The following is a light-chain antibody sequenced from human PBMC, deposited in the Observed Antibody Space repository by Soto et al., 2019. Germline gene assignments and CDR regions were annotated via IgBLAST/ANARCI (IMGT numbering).Light chain of an antibody. CDR2: RAS. V-gene: IGKV3-15*01. CDR1: QSISNN. CDR3: QQYNYWYT. Sequence: IVMTQSPATLSVSPGERATLSCRASQSISNNLAWYQQKPGQAPRLLIYRASTRATGVPARFSGSGSGTEFTLTISSLQSEDFAVYYCQQYNYWYTFGQGTKLEIK. J-gene: IGKJ2*01.